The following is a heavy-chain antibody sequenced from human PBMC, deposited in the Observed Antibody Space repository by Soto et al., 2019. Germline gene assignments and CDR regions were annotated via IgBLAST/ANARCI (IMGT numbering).Heavy chain of an antibody. V-gene: IGHV1-3*01. CDR3: ARGYDFWSGPQDP. J-gene: IGHJ5*02. CDR1: GYAFTSYA. CDR2: INAGNGNT. Sequence: GASVKVSCKASGYAFTSYAMHWVRQAPGQRLEWMGWINAGNGNTKYSQKFQGRVTITRDTSASTAYMELSSLRSEDTAVYYCARGYDFWSGPQDPWGQGTLVTVSS. D-gene: IGHD3-3*01.